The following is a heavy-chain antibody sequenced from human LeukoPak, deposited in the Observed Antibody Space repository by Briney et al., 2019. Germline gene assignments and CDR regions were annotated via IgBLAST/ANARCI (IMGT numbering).Heavy chain of an antibody. D-gene: IGHD3-10*01. V-gene: IGHV2-5*01. J-gene: IGHJ6*03. CDR2: IYWNDDK. Sequence: SGPTLVNPTQTLTLTCTFSGFSLSTSGVGVGWIRQPPGKALEWLALIYWNDDKRYSPSLKSRLTITKDTSKNQVVLTMTNMDPVDTATYYCAHSLYGSGSYVFYYYYYMDVWGKGTTVTISS. CDR1: GFSLSTSGVG. CDR3: AHSLYGSGSYVFYYYYYMDV.